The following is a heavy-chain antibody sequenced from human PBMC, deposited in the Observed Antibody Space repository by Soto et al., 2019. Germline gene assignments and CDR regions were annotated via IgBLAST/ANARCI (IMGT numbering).Heavy chain of an antibody. CDR3: ARDVMVGYFDL. V-gene: IGHV3-7*05. CDR2: MNADGSEK. CDR1: GFTFINYW. J-gene: IGHJ2*01. D-gene: IGHD2-8*01. Sequence: ELHLVKSGGGLVQPGGSLRLSCTASGFTFINYWMAWVRQAPGKGLEWVANMNADGSEKYYVDSVKGRFTISRDNAKNSLYLQIDSLRVEETAAYYCARDVMVGYFDLWGGGTLVTVSP.